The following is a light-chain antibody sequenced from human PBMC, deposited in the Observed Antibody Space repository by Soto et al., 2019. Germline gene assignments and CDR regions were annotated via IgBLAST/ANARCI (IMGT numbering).Light chain of an antibody. CDR2: AAS. V-gene: IGKV3-11*01. Sequence: EIVLTQSPATLYLSPGERATLSCRASQSVSSYVAWYEQKPGQAPTLLIYAASNRATGIPARFSRSGSGTDVTRTISSLEPEDFAGYYCQTRSNWPPAYTFGKGTKLEIQ. CDR1: QSVSSY. CDR3: QTRSNWPPAYT. J-gene: IGKJ2*01.